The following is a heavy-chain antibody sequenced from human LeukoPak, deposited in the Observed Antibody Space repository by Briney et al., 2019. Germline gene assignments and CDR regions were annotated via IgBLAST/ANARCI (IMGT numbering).Heavy chain of an antibody. CDR2: ISYDGSNK. CDR1: GFTFSTYW. V-gene: IGHV3-30*03. CDR3: VTEVSGSFPT. Sequence: GGSLRLSCAASGFTFSTYWIPWVRQAPGKGLEWVAVISYDGSNKYYADSVKGRFTISRDNSKNTLYLQMNSLRAEDTAVYYCVTEVSGSFPTWGQGTLVTVSS. J-gene: IGHJ4*02. D-gene: IGHD1-26*01.